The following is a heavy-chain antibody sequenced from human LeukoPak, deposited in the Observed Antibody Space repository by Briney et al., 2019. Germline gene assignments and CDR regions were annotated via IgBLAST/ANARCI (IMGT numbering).Heavy chain of an antibody. CDR2: ISYDGSNK. CDR1: GFTFSSYG. V-gene: IGHV3-30*18. J-gene: IGHJ4*02. D-gene: IGHD3-22*01. CDR3: AKSGSYYDSSGSRPTELDY. Sequence: GGSLRLSCAASGFTFSSYGMHWVRQAPGKGLEGVAVISYDGSNKYYADSVKGRFTISRDNSKNTLYLQMNRLRAEDTAVYYCAKSGSYYDSSGSRPTELDYWGQGTLVTVSS.